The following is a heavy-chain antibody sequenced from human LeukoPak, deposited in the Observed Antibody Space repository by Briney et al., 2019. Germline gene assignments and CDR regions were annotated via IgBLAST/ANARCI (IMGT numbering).Heavy chain of an antibody. J-gene: IGHJ4*02. CDR2: ISGSGGST. Sequence: SGGSLRLSCAASGFTFSSYAMNWVRQAPGKGLEWVSGISGSGGSTYYANSVKGRFTISRDKSKNTLYLQMNSLRAEDTAVYYCARGPSLYYYDSSGYPYYFDYWGQGALVTVSS. V-gene: IGHV3-23*01. D-gene: IGHD3-22*01. CDR1: GFTFSSYA. CDR3: ARGPSLYYYDSSGYPYYFDY.